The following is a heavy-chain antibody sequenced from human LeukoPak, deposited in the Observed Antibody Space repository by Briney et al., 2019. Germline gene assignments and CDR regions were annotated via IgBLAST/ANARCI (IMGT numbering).Heavy chain of an antibody. D-gene: IGHD4-11*01. CDR1: GFTFSDHY. CDR3: VREGTTDY. J-gene: IGHJ4*02. V-gene: IGHV3-72*01. CDR2: TRNKANSYTT. Sequence: GGSLRLSCAASGFTFSDHYMDWVRQAPGKGLEWVGRTRNKANSYTTEYAAPVKGRFTISRDDSKNSLYLQMNSLKTEDTAVYYCVREGTTDYWGQGTLVTVSS.